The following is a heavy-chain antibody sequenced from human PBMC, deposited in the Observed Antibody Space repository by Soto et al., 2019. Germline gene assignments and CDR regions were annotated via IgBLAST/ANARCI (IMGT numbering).Heavy chain of an antibody. Sequence: GGSLRLSCAASGFTFSSYWMSWVRQAPGKGLEWVATIKQDGSEKYYVDSVKGRFTISRDNAKNSLYVQMNSLRSEDTAVYYCVRGRNVFDIWGQGTMVTVSS. V-gene: IGHV3-7*01. CDR1: GFTFSSYW. CDR2: IKQDGSEK. J-gene: IGHJ3*02. CDR3: VRGRNVFDI.